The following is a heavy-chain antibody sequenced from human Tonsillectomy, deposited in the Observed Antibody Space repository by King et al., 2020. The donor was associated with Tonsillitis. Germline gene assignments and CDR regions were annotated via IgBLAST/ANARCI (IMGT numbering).Heavy chain of an antibody. V-gene: IGHV4-59*08. CDR2: MYYGGST. CDR1: GGPIRSYY. J-gene: IGHJ4*02. D-gene: IGHD4-23*01. CDR3: TRHNFEYGGPDY. Sequence: QLQESGPGLVKPSETLSLTCSVSGGPIRSYYWSWIRQPPGKGLEWIGYMYYGGSTYYNPSLKSRDTISGDTSKSQVSLNLNSVTAADTAVYYFTRHNFEYGGPDYWGQGTLVTVAA.